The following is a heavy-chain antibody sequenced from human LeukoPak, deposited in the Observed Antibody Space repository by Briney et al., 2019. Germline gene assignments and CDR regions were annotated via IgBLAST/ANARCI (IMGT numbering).Heavy chain of an antibody. CDR3: AREVGHYDPRFLEWWHLIYYYYMDV. J-gene: IGHJ6*03. V-gene: IGHV3-48*01. CDR1: GFTFSSYS. D-gene: IGHD3-3*01. Sequence: PGGSLRLSCAASGFTFSSYSMNWVRQAPGKGLEWVSYISSSSSTIYYADSVKGRFTISRDNAKNSLYLQMNSLRAEDTAVYYCAREVGHYDPRFLEWWHLIYYYYMDVWGKGTTVTISS. CDR2: ISSSSSTI.